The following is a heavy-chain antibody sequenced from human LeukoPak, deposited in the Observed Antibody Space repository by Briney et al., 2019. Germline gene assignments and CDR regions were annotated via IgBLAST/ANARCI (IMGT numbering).Heavy chain of an antibody. Sequence: GGSLRLSCAASGFTLSSCAMGWVRQAPGKGLEWVSTLSAGGGSTYYADSVKGRFTISRDNSKNTLFLQMSSLRTEDTAVYYCAKGRAVGESYYDYWGQGTLVTVSS. CDR1: GFTLSSCA. V-gene: IGHV3-23*01. CDR2: LSAGGGST. D-gene: IGHD1-26*01. J-gene: IGHJ4*02. CDR3: AKGRAVGESYYDY.